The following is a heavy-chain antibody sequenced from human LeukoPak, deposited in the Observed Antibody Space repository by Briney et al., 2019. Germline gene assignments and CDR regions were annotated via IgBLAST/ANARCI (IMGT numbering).Heavy chain of an antibody. CDR1: GGSISSSSYY. CDR2: IYTSGST. Sequence: PSESLSLTCTVSGGSISSSSYYWSWIREPAGNGLEWIGRIYTSGSTNYNPSLKSRVTISVDTSKNQFSLKLSSVTAADSAVYYSARANEKSDFDYWGQGTLVTVSS. CDR3: ARANEKSDFDY. V-gene: IGHV4-61*02. J-gene: IGHJ4*02. D-gene: IGHD2-8*01.